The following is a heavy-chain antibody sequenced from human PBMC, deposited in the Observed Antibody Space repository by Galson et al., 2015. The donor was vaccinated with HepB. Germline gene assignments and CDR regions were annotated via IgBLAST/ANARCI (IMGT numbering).Heavy chain of an antibody. CDR2: MNPNSGNT. J-gene: IGHJ6*03. V-gene: IGHV1-8*01. CDR3: ARGPSDCSSTSCYTYYYYYYMDV. CDR1: GYTFTSYD. D-gene: IGHD2-2*02. Sequence: SVKVSCKASGYTFTSYDINWVRQATGQGLEWMGWMNPNSGNTGYAQKFQGRVTMTRNTSISTAYMELSSLRSEDTAVYYCARGPSDCSSTSCYTYYYYYYMDVWGKGTTVTVSS.